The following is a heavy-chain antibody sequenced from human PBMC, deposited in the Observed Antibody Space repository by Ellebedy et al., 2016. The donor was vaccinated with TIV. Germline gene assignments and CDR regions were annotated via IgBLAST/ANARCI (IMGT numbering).Heavy chain of an antibody. V-gene: IGHV1-46*01. CDR1: GYTFTSYY. CDR3: ARDIAVAGTWYFQH. D-gene: IGHD6-19*01. J-gene: IGHJ1*01. Sequence: ASVKVSXXASGYTFTSYYMHWVRQAPGQGLEWMGIINPSGGSTSYAQKFQGRVTMTRDTSTSTVYMELSSLRSDDTAVYYCARDIAVAGTWYFQHWGQGTLVTVSS. CDR2: INPSGGST.